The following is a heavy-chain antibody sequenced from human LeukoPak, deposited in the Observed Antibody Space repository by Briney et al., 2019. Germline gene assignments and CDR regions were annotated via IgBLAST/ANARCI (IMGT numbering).Heavy chain of an antibody. CDR1: GFTFSSYE. D-gene: IGHD3-10*01. J-gene: IGHJ4*02. Sequence: GGSLRLSCAASGFTFSSYEMNWVRQAPGKGLEWVSYISSSGSTIYYADSVKGRFTISRDNAKNSLYLQMNSLRAEDTAVYYCERDFTYGSGSYYNGGFDYWGQGTLVTVSS. V-gene: IGHV3-48*03. CDR3: ERDFTYGSGSYYNGGFDY. CDR2: ISSSGSTI.